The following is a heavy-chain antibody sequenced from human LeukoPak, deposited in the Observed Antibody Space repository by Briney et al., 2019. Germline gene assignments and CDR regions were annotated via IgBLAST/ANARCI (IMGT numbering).Heavy chain of an antibody. CDR1: GYTFTSYG. Sequence: GASVKVSCKASGYTFTSYGISWVRQAPGQWLEWMGWSSAYNGNTNYAQKLQGRVTMTTDTSTSTAYMELRSLRSDDTAVYYCARSVYYYGSGSYYPGYWGQGTLVTVSS. CDR2: SSAYNGNT. CDR3: ARSVYYYGSGSYYPGY. V-gene: IGHV1-18*01. J-gene: IGHJ4*02. D-gene: IGHD3-10*01.